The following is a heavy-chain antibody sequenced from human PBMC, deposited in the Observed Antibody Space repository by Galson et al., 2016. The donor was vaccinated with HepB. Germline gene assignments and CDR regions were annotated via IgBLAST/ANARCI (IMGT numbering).Heavy chain of an antibody. D-gene: IGHD5-24*01. CDR3: AKEATYRGEGYNVDH. CDR1: GLTFRSYA. J-gene: IGHJ4*02. CDR2: SASGDIT. Sequence: SLRLSCAASGLTFRSYAFSWLRQAPGKGLEWVSVSASGDITYYAHSVKGRFTISRDKSKNTLFLNMISLRAEDTAVYYCAKEATYRGEGYNVDHWGQGTLVTVSS. V-gene: IGHV3-23*01.